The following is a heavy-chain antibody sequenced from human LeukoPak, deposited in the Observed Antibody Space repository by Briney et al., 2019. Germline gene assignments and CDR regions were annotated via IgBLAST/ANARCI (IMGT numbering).Heavy chain of an antibody. CDR3: ARVEDSPSGSYPNDY. Sequence: ASVKVSCKASGYTFTSYGISWVRQAPGQGLEWMGWISAYNGNTNYAQKLQGRVTMTTDTSTSTAYMELRSLRSDDTAVYYCARVEDSPSGSYPNDYWGQGTLVTVSS. D-gene: IGHD1-26*01. J-gene: IGHJ4*02. V-gene: IGHV1-18*01. CDR1: GYTFTSYG. CDR2: ISAYNGNT.